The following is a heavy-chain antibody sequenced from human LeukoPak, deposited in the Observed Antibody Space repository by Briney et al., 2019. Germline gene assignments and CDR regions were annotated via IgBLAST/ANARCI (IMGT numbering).Heavy chain of an antibody. CDR3: ARDCGGDCSDAFDT. CDR2: ISYAGSDK. J-gene: IGHJ3*02. CDR1: GFTFSSHG. V-gene: IGHV3-30*03. Sequence: GGSLRLSCAASGFTFSSHGIHWVRQAPGKGLEWVAVISYAGSDKYYADSVKGRFTISRDNSKNTLNLQMNSLRAEDTAVYYCARDCGGDCSDAFDTWGQGTMVTVSS. D-gene: IGHD2-21*02.